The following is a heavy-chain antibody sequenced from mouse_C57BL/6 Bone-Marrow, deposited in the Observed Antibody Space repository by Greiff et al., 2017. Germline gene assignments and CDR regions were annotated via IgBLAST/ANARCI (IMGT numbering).Heavy chain of an antibody. CDR1: GFTFSSYA. D-gene: IGHD2-4*01. J-gene: IGHJ4*01. Sequence: EVKLVESGGGLVKPGGSLKLSCAASGFTFSSYAMSWVRQTPEKRLEWVATISDGGSYTYYPDNVKGRFTISRDNAKNNLYLQMSHLKSEDTAMYYCARDRGLRGGLAMDYWGQGTSVTVSS. CDR3: ARDRGLRGGLAMDY. V-gene: IGHV5-4*01. CDR2: ISDGGSYT.